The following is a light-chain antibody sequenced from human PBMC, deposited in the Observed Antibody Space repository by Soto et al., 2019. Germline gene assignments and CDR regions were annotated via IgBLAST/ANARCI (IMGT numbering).Light chain of an antibody. Sequence: QSVLTQTPSVSGAPGQKITMSCTGSSSNIGAGYDVHRYQQVPGAAPRLIIYADNNRPSGVPDRFAASKSGTSGSLAITGLPGEDEANYYCQSYDSSLSGAIFGAGTKLTVL. CDR3: QSYDSSLSGAI. V-gene: IGLV1-40*01. J-gene: IGLJ2*01. CDR1: SSNIGAGYD. CDR2: ADN.